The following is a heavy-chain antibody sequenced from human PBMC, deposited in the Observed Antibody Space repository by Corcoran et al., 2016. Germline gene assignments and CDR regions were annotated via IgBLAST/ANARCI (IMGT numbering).Heavy chain of an antibody. CDR2: ISSSSSTI. Sequence: EVQLVESGGGLVQPGGSLRLSCAASGFTFSSYSMNWVRQAPGKGLEWVSYISSSSSTIYYADSVKGRVTISRDNAKNSLYLQRNSLRDEDTAGYDCARDRIRNYDPYYFDYCGQGTLVTVSS. D-gene: IGHD3-3*01. V-gene: IGHV3-48*02. J-gene: IGHJ4*02. CDR3: ARDRIRNYDPYYFDY. CDR1: GFTFSSYS.